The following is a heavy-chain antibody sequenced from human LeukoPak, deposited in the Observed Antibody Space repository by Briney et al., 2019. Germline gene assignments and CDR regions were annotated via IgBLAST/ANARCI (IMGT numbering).Heavy chain of an antibody. Sequence: GGSLRLSCAATGFTFSRYAMSWVRQAPGKGLEWVSAISGSGDSTYYADPGKGRFTISRDNSKNTLYLQMNSLRAEDTAVYYCAKVRLRFLTTPTDAFDIWGQGTMVTVSS. CDR1: GFTFSRYA. V-gene: IGHV3-23*01. J-gene: IGHJ3*02. CDR2: ISGSGDST. D-gene: IGHD3-3*01. CDR3: AKVRLRFLTTPTDAFDI.